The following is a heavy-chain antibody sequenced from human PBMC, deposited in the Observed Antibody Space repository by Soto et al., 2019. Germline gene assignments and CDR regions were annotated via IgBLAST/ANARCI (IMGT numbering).Heavy chain of an antibody. V-gene: IGHV4-31*03. CDR2: RYYSEST. J-gene: IGHJ4*02. D-gene: IGHD2-15*01. Sequence: KPSETLSLTCTVSGGSITTGGYYWSWIRQLPGKGLEWIGHRYYSESTYYNPSLKSRVSISLDTSKNQFSLKLSFVTAADTAMYYCARTKCSGGSCYSWSLDYWGQGTLVTVS. CDR1: GGSITTGGYY. CDR3: ARTKCSGGSCYSWSLDY.